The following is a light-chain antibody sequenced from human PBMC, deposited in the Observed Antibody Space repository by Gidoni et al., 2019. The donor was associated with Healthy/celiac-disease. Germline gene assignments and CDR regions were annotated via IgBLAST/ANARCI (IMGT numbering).Light chain of an antibody. V-gene: IGKV3-15*01. CDR3: QQYNNWSPSYT. J-gene: IGKJ2*01. CDR2: CAA. Sequence: EIVMTQSPATLSVSPGESATLSCMASQSVSSNLAWYQQKPGQAPRLLICCAAPRATGIPARFIGSGSGTAFTLTIISLQSEDFAVYYCQQYNNWSPSYTFGQGTKLEIK. CDR1: QSVSSN.